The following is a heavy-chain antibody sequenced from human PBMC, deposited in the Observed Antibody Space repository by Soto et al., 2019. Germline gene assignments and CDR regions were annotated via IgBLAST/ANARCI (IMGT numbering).Heavy chain of an antibody. D-gene: IGHD3-3*01. J-gene: IGHJ6*02. CDR3: ARGYLYDFWSGYYPGNYYGMDV. CDR1: GGSISSYY. CDR2: IYYSGST. Sequence: SETLSLTCTVSGGSISSYYWSWIRQPPGKGLEWIGYIYYSGSTNYNPSLKSRVTISVDTSKNQFSLKLSSVTAADTAVYYCARGYLYDFWSGYYPGNYYGMDVWGQGTTVTVSS. V-gene: IGHV4-59*01.